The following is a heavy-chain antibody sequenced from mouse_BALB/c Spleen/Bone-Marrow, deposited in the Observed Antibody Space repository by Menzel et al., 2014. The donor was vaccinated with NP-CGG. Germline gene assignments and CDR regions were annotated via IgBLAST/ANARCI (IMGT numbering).Heavy chain of an antibody. Sequence: EVQRVESGGGLVKPGGSLKLSCAASGFTFSDYYMFWVRQTPEKRLEWVATISDDGGNTYYRDSVKGRFTISRDNAKKKLSLQMSSLKCEDTATYHCARETGPRAMDYWGQGTSVTVSS. V-gene: IGHV5-4*02. CDR2: ISDDGGNT. J-gene: IGHJ4*01. CDR1: GFTFSDYY. CDR3: ARETGPRAMDY. D-gene: IGHD4-1*01.